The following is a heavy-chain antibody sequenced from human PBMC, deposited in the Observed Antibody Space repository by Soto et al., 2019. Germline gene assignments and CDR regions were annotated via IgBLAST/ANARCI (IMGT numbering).Heavy chain of an antibody. CDR1: GGSFSGYY. Sequence: PSETLSLTCAVYGGSFSGYYWSWIRQPPGKGLEWIGEINHSGSTYYNPSLKSRVTISVDTSKNQFSLKLSSVTAADTAVYYCEGYYYYYMDVWGKGTTVTVSS. CDR3: EGYYYYYMDV. V-gene: IGHV4-34*01. J-gene: IGHJ6*03. CDR2: INHSGST.